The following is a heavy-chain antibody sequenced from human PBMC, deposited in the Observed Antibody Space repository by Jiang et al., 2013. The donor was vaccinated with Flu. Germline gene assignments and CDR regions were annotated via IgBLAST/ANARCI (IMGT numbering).Heavy chain of an antibody. D-gene: IGHD4-17*01. CDR2: IYPGDSGT. CDR1: GYTYISYW. V-gene: IGHV5-51*01. J-gene: IGHJ4*02. CDR3: ARHFQRGPTTPGGY. Sequence: GAEVKKPGDSLKISCKSSGYTYISYWIAWVRQMPGKGLEWMGIIYPGDSGTRYSPSFQGQVTISADKSISTAYLQWSSLKASDTAMYYCARHFQRGPTTPGGYWGQGTLVTVSS.